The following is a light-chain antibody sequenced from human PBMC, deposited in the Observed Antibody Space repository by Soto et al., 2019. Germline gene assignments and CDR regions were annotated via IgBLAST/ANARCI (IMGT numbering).Light chain of an antibody. Sequence: SGRTKTQDSLAASLCERATIKFKSSHSFLSSSNNKNYLAWYQQKPGQPPKLLIYWAYTRESGVPDRFSGSGSETDFTLTISSLQAEDVAVYYCQQYYISPWTFGQGTKVDI. CDR3: QQYYISPWT. CDR1: HSFLSSSNNKNY. V-gene: IGKV4-1*01. CDR2: WAY. J-gene: IGKJ1*01.